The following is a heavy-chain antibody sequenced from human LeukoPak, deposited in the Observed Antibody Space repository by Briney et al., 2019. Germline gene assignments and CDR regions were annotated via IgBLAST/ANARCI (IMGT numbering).Heavy chain of an antibody. Sequence: ASVKVSCKASGYTFTGNYMHWVRQAPGQGLEWMGWINPNSGGTNYAQKFQGRVTMTRDTSISTAYMELSRLRSDDTAVYYCAISRRQWLVRDYYYYMDVWGKGTTVTVSS. CDR1: GYTFTGNY. V-gene: IGHV1-2*02. J-gene: IGHJ6*03. D-gene: IGHD6-19*01. CDR3: AISRRQWLVRDYYYYMDV. CDR2: INPNSGGT.